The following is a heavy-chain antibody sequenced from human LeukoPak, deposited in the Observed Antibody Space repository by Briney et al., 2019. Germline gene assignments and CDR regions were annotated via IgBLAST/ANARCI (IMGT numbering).Heavy chain of an antibody. Sequence: APVKVSCKASGYTFTSYYMHWVRQAPGQGLEWMGIINPSGGSTSYAQKFQGRVTMTRDTSTSTVYMELSSLRSEDTAVYYCARERSGVGARGFFDYWGQGTLVTVSS. J-gene: IGHJ4*02. D-gene: IGHD3-10*01. CDR3: ARERSGVGARGFFDY. V-gene: IGHV1-46*01. CDR2: INPSGGST. CDR1: GYTFTSYY.